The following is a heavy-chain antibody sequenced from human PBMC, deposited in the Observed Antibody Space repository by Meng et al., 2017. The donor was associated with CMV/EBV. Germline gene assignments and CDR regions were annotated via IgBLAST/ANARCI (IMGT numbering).Heavy chain of an antibody. CDR1: GFTFSNAW. V-gene: IGHV3-15*01. CDR2: IKSKTDGGTT. D-gene: IGHD3-3*01. Sequence: GESLKISCAASGFTFSNAWMSWVRQAPGKGLEWVGRIKSKTDGGTTDYAAPVKGRFTISRDDSKNTLYLQMNSLKTEDTAVYYCTTGVGRFLEWLLFPYGVDVWGQGTTVTVSS. J-gene: IGHJ6*02. CDR3: TTGVGRFLEWLLFPYGVDV.